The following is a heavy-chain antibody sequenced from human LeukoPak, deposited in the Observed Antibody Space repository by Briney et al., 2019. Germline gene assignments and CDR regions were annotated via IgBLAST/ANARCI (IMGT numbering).Heavy chain of an antibody. J-gene: IGHJ4*02. CDR3: ASRGIVSGGTEFDY. Sequence: SETLSLTCSVSGGSIISSDYYWGWIRQPPGKVLEWIGSIYYSGSTYYNPSLKSRVTISVDTSENQFSLRLSSVTAADTAVYYCASRGIVSGGTEFDYWGQGTLVTVSS. D-gene: IGHD6-13*01. V-gene: IGHV4-39*01. CDR2: IYYSGST. CDR1: GGSIISSDYY.